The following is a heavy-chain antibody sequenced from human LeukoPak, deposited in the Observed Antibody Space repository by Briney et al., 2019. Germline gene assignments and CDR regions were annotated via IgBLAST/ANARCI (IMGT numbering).Heavy chain of an antibody. CDR2: ISGSGGST. CDR1: GFTFSSYA. D-gene: IGHD5-18*01. Sequence: GGSLRPSCAASGFTFSSYAMSWVRQAPGKGLEWVSTISGSGGSTYYADSVKGRFTISRDNSKNTLYLQMNSLRAEDTAVYYCAKRSYGFSYYFDYWGQGTLVTVSS. V-gene: IGHV3-23*01. CDR3: AKRSYGFSYYFDY. J-gene: IGHJ4*02.